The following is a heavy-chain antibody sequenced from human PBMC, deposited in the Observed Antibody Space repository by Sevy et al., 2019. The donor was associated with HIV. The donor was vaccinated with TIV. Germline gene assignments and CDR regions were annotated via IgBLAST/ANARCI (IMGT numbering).Heavy chain of an antibody. CDR3: AKEGPAYNYDSSGYNHS. CDR1: GFTFSSYT. Sequence: GGSLRLSCAASGFTFSSYTMSWVRQAPGKGLEWVSSISGSRGSTYYADSVKGQFTISRDNSKNTVYLQMNSLRAEDTAVYYCAKEGPAYNYDSSGYNHSWGQGTLVTVSS. V-gene: IGHV3-23*01. J-gene: IGHJ4*02. CDR2: ISGSRGST. D-gene: IGHD3-22*01.